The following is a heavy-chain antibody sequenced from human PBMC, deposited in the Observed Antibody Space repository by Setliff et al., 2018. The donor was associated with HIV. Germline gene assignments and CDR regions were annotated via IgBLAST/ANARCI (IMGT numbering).Heavy chain of an antibody. V-gene: IGHV3-9*01. CDR1: GFTFDDYA. CDR2: ISWNSGAI. D-gene: IGHD3-3*01. J-gene: IGHJ6*03. Sequence: PGGSLRLSCAASGFTFDDYAMHWVRQTPGKGLEWVSSISWNSGAIDYAESVKGRFSISRDNSKNTLYLQMNSLRDEDTAVYYCAKDVGGGSGHYPLYMDVWGKGTTVTVSS. CDR3: AKDVGGGSGHYPLYMDV.